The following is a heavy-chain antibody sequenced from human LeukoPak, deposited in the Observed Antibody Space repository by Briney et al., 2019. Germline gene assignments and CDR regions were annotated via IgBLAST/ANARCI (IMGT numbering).Heavy chain of an antibody. CDR1: ADSVSNNSAA. CDR3: ARARAGTFDY. D-gene: IGHD5-24*01. CDR2: TYYRSTWYN. V-gene: IGHV6-1*01. J-gene: IGHJ4*02. Sequence: SQTLSLTCAISADSVSNNSAAWNWIRQSPSRGLEWLGRTYYRSTWYNDYALSVKGRLTINPDTSKNHFSLQLNSVTPEDTAVYYCARARAGTFDYWGQGTLVTVSS.